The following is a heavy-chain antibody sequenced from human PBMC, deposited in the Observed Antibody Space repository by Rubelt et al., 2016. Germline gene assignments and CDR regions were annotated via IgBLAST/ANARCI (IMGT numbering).Heavy chain of an antibody. J-gene: IGHJ4*02. CDR3: HVAAAGLAY. D-gene: IGHD6-25*01. CDR1: SSYG. CDR2: ISTSGNSI. V-gene: IGHV3-48*04. Sequence: SSYGMHWVRQAPGKGLEWVSYISTSGNSIFYADSVKGRFTVSRDNAKNSLYLQMNSLRAEDTAIYYCHVAAAGLAYWGQGTLVTVSS.